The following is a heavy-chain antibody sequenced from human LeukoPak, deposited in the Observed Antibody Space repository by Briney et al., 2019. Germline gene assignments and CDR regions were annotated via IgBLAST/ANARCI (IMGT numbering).Heavy chain of an antibody. CDR2: IYYSGST. CDR1: GGSISSGGYY. D-gene: IGHD6-19*01. CDR3: AREKSSGWYL. Sequence: PSETLSLTCTVSGGSISSGGYYWSWIRQHPGKGLEWIGYIYYSGSTYYNPSLKSRVTISVDTSKNQFSLKLSSVTAADTAVYYCAREKSSGWYLWGQRTLVTVSS. V-gene: IGHV4-31*03. J-gene: IGHJ4*02.